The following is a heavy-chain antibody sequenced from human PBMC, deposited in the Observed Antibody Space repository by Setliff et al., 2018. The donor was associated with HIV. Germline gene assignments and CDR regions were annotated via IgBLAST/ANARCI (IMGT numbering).Heavy chain of an antibody. V-gene: IGHV3-20*04. CDR2: INWNGGST. D-gene: IGHD3-16*01. J-gene: IGHJ4*02. CDR1: GGPFSSSSYY. Sequence: ETLSLTCTVSGGPFSSSSYYWGWIRQPPGKGLEWVSGINWNGGSTGYVDSVKGRFTISRDNAQNSLYLQMNNLRVEDTAVYYCARVDDDYVWARTYFDYWGQGSLVTVSS. CDR3: ARVDDDYVWARTYFDY.